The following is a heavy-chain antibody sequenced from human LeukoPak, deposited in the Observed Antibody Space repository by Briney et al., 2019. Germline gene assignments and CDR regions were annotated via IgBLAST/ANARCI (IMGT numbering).Heavy chain of an antibody. CDR2: ISGGGGST. CDR1: GITFGTYA. J-gene: IGHJ4*02. CDR3: AKGHSDYGTGFDW. Sequence: GGSLRLSCAASGITFGTYAMSWVRQAPGKGLECVSVISGGGGSTYYADSVKGRFTISRGNSKKTFYLQMSSLRAEDTAVYYCAKGHSDYGTGFDWWGQGTLVTVSS. D-gene: IGHD4-17*01. V-gene: IGHV3-23*01.